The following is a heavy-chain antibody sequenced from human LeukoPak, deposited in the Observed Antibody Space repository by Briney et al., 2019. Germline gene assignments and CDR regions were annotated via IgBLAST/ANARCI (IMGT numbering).Heavy chain of an antibody. CDR1: GYTFTGYY. Sequence: ASVKVSCKASGYTFTGYYMHWVRQAPGQGLEWMGWIYPNSGGTNYAQKFQGRVTMTRDTSTSTAYMEPSRLRSDDTAVYYCARDFRAAMVSDWFAPWGQGTLVTVSS. D-gene: IGHD5-18*01. CDR2: IYPNSGGT. J-gene: IGHJ5*02. CDR3: ARDFRAAMVSDWFAP. V-gene: IGHV1-2*02.